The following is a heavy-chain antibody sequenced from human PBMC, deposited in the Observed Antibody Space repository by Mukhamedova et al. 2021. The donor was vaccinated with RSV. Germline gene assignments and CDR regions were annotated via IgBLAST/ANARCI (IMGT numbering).Heavy chain of an antibody. Sequence: YIHWVRQTPGQGLEWMGWINPNSGATNYAQNFQGRVTMTRDTSIDTAYMELNSLRSDDTAVYYCARDLATGYTSTWYGPWGQGPL. CDR2: INPNSGAT. V-gene: IGHV1-2*02. CDR3: ARDLATGYTSTWYGP. CDR1: Y. J-gene: IGHJ5*02. D-gene: IGHD5-24*01.